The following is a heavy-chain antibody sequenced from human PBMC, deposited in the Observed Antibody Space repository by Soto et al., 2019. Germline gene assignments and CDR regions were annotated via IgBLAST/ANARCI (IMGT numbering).Heavy chain of an antibody. J-gene: IGHJ4*02. CDR3: ASDGIAAAGTGKTFNY. CDR2: IYYSGST. Sequence: TLSLTCTVSGCSISSGDYYWSWIRQPPGKGLEWIGYIYYSGSTYYNPSLKSRVTISVDTSKNQFSLKLSSVTAADTAVYYCASDGIAAAGTGKTFNYWGQGTLVTVSS. D-gene: IGHD6-13*01. CDR1: GCSISSGDYY. V-gene: IGHV4-30-4*01.